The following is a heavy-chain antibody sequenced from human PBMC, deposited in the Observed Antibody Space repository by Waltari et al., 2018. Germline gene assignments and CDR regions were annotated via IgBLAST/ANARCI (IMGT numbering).Heavy chain of an antibody. V-gene: IGHV4-39*07. D-gene: IGHD2-2*01. CDR3: ARGRYWSSYLEGIFDS. J-gene: IGHJ4*02. CDR1: GGSVSSDNYY. Sequence: QMQLQESGPELLKPSETLSLTCSVSGGSVSSDNYYWGWIRQPPGKGLEGIGRVYFTGTYYNPSLNSRVTISSDTSKNHLSLKLTSVIAADTAVYYCARGRYWSSYLEGIFDSWGQGTLVTVSS. CDR2: VYFTGT.